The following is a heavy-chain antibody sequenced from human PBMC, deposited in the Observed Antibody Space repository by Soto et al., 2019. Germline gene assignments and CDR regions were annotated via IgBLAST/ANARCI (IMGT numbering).Heavy chain of an antibody. V-gene: IGHV1-46*01. CDR1: GYTFTSYY. Sequence: GASVKVSCKASGYTFTSYYMHWVRQAPGQGLEWMGIINPSGGSTSYAQKFQGRVTMTRDTSTSTVYMELSSLRSEDTAVYYCARDNCRNGSPALKYYFDYWGQGTLVTVSS. J-gene: IGHJ4*02. CDR3: ARDNCRNGSPALKYYFDY. CDR2: INPSGGST. D-gene: IGHD2-21*01.